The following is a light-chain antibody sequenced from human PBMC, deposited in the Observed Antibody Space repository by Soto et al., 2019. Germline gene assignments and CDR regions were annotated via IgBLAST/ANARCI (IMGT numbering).Light chain of an antibody. Sequence: QSVLTQPPSVSEAPGQRVTISCTGSSSNIGAGYDVHWYQQLPGTAPKLLIYGNSNRPSGVPDRFSGSKSGTSASLAITGLQAEDEADYYCQSYDSSLSFFGTGTKLTVL. CDR2: GNS. J-gene: IGLJ1*01. CDR3: QSYDSSLSF. V-gene: IGLV1-40*01. CDR1: SSNIGAGYD.